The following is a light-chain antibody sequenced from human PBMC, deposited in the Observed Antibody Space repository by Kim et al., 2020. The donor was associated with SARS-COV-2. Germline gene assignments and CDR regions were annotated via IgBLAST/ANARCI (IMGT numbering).Light chain of an antibody. CDR1: SSDVGGYNY. CDR3: CSYAGSYTFWV. J-gene: IGLJ3*02. V-gene: IGLV2-11*01. Sequence: QSVTSSCTGNSSDVGGYNYVSWYQQHPGKAPKLMIYDVSKLPSGVPDRFSGSKSGNTASLTISGLQAEDEADYYCCSYAGSYTFWVFGGGTQLTVL. CDR2: DVS.